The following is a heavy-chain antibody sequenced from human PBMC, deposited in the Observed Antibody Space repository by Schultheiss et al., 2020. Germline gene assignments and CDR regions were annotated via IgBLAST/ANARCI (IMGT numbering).Heavy chain of an antibody. CDR1: GGSISSGDYY. CDR3: ARDSWADWIHPLDY. CDR2: IYYSGST. Sequence: SETLSLTCTVSGGSISSGDYYWSWIRQPPGKGLEWIGYIYYSGSTYYNPSLKSRVTISVDTSKNQFSLKLSSVTAADTAVYYCARDSWADWIHPLDYWGQGTRVNVSS. V-gene: IGHV4-30-4*01. D-gene: IGHD5-18*01. J-gene: IGHJ4*02.